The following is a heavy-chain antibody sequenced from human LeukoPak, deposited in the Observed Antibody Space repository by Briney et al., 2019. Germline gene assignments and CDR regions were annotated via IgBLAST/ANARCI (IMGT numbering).Heavy chain of an antibody. CDR3: ARALSLVRGVIIRVDAFDI. V-gene: IGHV1-2*02. Sequence: GASVKVSCKASGYTFTGYYMHWVRQAPGQGLEWMGWINPNSGGTNYAQKFQGRVTMTRDTSISTAYMELSRLRSDDTAVYYCARALSLVRGVIIRVDAFDIWGQGTMVTVSS. CDR1: GYTFTGYY. D-gene: IGHD3-10*01. J-gene: IGHJ3*02. CDR2: INPNSGGT.